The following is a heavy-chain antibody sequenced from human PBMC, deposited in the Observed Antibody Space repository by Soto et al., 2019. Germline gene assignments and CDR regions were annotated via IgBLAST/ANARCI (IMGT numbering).Heavy chain of an antibody. Sequence: QVQLVQSGAEVKKPGASVKVSCKASGYIFTGYYVHWVRQAPGQGLEWMGWVNPYSGETNYSQKFQGRVTMTRDTSIGTAYMDLSSLRSDDTAVYYGAREAYSSSSRRLDYWGQGTLLTVSS. V-gene: IGHV1-2*02. J-gene: IGHJ4*02. CDR1: GYIFTGYY. CDR2: VNPYSGET. CDR3: AREAYSSSSRRLDY. D-gene: IGHD6-6*01.